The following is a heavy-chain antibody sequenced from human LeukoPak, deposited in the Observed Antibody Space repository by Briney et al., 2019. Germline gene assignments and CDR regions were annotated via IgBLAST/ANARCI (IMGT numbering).Heavy chain of an antibody. CDR3: ARARGYYYYMDV. CDR1: GGSISSYY. D-gene: IGHD3-10*01. CDR2: IYYSGST. V-gene: IGHV4-59*08. Sequence: PSETLSLTCTVSGGSISSYYWSWIRQPPGKGLEWIGYIYYSGSTNYNPSLKSRVTISVDTSKSQFSLNLNSVTAADTAVYYCARARGYYYYMDVWGKGTTVTVSS. J-gene: IGHJ6*03.